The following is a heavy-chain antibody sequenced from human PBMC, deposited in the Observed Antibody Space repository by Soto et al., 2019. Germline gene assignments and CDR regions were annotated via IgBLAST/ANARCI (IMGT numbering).Heavy chain of an antibody. CDR1: GFTFSNAW. V-gene: IGHV3-15*07. D-gene: IGHD4-17*01. CDR2: IKSKTDGGTT. CDR3: TTDSPDYHDYGDYDYFDY. J-gene: IGHJ4*02. Sequence: PGGSLRLSCAASGFTFSNAWMNWVRQAPGKGLEWVGRIKSKTDGGTTDYAAPVKGRFTISRDDSKNTLYLQMNSLKTEDTAVYYCTTDSPDYHDYGDYDYFDYWGQGTLVTVSS.